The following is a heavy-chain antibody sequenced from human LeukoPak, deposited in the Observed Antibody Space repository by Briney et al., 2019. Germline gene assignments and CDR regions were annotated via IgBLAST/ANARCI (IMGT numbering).Heavy chain of an antibody. D-gene: IGHD6-19*01. J-gene: IGHJ4*02. Sequence: PSETLSLTCTVSGGSISSSSYYWGWIRQPPGKGLEWYGSIYYSGSTYYNPSLKSRVTISVDTSKNQFSLKLSSVTAADTAVYYCASPIAVAGTGFDYWGQGTLVTVSS. CDR2: IYYSGST. CDR3: ASPIAVAGTGFDY. V-gene: IGHV4-39*01. CDR1: GGSISSSSYY.